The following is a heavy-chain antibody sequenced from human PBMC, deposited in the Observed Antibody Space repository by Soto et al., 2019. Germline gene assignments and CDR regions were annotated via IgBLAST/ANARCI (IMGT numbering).Heavy chain of an antibody. J-gene: IGHJ4*02. CDR1: GGSFSGYY. D-gene: IGHD1-1*01. V-gene: IGHV4-34*01. CDR3: ARIWNDVGKDFDY. Sequence: PSETLSLTCAVYGGSFSGYYWSWIRQPPGKGLEWIGEINHSGSTNYNPSLKSRVTISVDTSKNQFSLKLSSVTAADTAVYYCARIWNDVGKDFDYWGQGTLVTVSS. CDR2: INHSGST.